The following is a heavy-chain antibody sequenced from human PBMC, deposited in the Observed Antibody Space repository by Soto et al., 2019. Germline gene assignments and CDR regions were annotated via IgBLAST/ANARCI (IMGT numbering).Heavy chain of an antibody. Sequence: GESLKISCKGSGYSFTSYWIGWVRQMPGKGLEWMGIIYPGDSDTRYSPSFQGQVTISADKSISTAYLQWSSLKASDTAMYYCARQHSSSSPESYYYYGMDVWGQGTTVTVSS. CDR2: IYPGDSDT. CDR1: GYSFTSYW. D-gene: IGHD6-6*01. CDR3: ARQHSSSSPESYYYYGMDV. V-gene: IGHV5-51*01. J-gene: IGHJ6*02.